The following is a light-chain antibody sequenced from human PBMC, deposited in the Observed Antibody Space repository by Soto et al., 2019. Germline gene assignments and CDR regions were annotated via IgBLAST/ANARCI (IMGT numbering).Light chain of an antibody. Sequence: QSVLTQPRSVSGSPGQSVTISCTGTSSDVGGYNFVSWYQQHPGKAPKLMIYDVSARPSGVPDRFSGSKSGNTASLTISGLQAEDEADYYCSSYAGTTLVFGAGNKVIV. V-gene: IGLV2-11*01. J-gene: IGLJ1*01. CDR3: SSYAGTTLV. CDR1: SSDVGGYNF. CDR2: DVS.